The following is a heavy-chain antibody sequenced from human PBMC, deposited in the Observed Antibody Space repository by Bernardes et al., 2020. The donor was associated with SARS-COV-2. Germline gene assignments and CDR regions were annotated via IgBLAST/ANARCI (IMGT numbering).Heavy chain of an antibody. V-gene: IGHV3-74*01. CDR2: IRGDGSET. CDR1: GFTFRSYW. D-gene: IGHD3-10*01. J-gene: IGHJ6*02. Sequence: GGSLRLSCIASGFTFRSYWMHWVRQVSGKGLMWVSRIRGDGSETDSADAVKGRFITSRDNAESTLYLEMKSLRPEDTALYYCVRERSFGLYYYGLDVWGQGTTVTVSS. CDR3: VRERSFGLYYYGLDV.